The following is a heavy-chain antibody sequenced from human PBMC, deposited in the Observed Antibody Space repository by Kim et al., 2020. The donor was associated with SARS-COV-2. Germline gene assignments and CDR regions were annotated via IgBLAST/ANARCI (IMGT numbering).Heavy chain of an antibody. D-gene: IGHD6-19*01. J-gene: IGHJ4*02. CDR3: ARVSGYSSGWYPY. CDR1: GGSISSYY. Sequence: SETLSLTCTVSGGSISSYYWSWIRQPPGKGLEWIGYIYYSGSTNYNPSLKSRVTISGDTSKNQFSLKLSSVTAADTAVYYCARVSGYSSGWYPYWGQGTLVTVSS. CDR2: IYYSGST. V-gene: IGHV4-59*01.